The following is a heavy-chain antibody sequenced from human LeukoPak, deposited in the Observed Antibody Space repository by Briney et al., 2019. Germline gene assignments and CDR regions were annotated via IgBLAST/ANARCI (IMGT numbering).Heavy chain of an antibody. CDR2: LRYDGITK. CDR1: GFTFGSTG. CDR3: ASGYGWLSSN. J-gene: IGHJ4*02. D-gene: IGHD3-9*01. V-gene: IGHV3-33*01. Sequence: GTSLRLSCAAAGFTFGSTGMHWVRLPPGKGLEGVALLRYDGITKYYAESVQGRFTISREISKSTLYLEMNSLRAEDTAVYYCASGYGWLSSNWGRGTLVTVSS.